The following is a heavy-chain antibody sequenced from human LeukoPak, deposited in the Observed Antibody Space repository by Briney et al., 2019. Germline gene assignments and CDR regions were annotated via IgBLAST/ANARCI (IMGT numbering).Heavy chain of an antibody. CDR1: GGSISSYY. V-gene: IGHV4-59*08. J-gene: IGHJ6*02. Sequence: PSETLSLTCTVSGGSISSYYWSWIRQPPGKGLEWIGYVYYSGSTNYNPSLKSRVTISVDTSKNQFSLKLSSVTAADTAVYYCARHHKVALTYYGMDVWGQGTTVTVSS. CDR2: VYYSGST. D-gene: IGHD2-15*01. CDR3: ARHHKVALTYYGMDV.